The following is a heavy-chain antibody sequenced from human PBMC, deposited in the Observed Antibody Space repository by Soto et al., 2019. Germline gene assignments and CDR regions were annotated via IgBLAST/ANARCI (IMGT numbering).Heavy chain of an antibody. CDR3: AKGREDDYGAEGAFDI. J-gene: IGHJ3*02. CDR2: ISWNSGSI. V-gene: IGHV3-9*01. CDR1: GFTFDDYA. D-gene: IGHD4-17*01. Sequence: GGSLRLSCAASGFTFDDYAMHWVRQAPGKGLEWVSGISWNSGSIGYADSVKGRFTISRDNAKNSLYLQMNSLRAEDTALYYCAKGREDDYGAEGAFDIWGQGTMVTVSS.